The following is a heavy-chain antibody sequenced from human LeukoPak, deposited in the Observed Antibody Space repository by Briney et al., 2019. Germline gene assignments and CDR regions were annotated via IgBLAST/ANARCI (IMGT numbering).Heavy chain of an antibody. Sequence: AGGSLRLSCAASGFTFSSYGMHWVRQAPGKGLEWVAVISNDESNKYYADSVKGRFTTSRNNSKNTLCLQMSSLRPEDTAFYYCAKDTGPDRALELFDIWGQGTMVTVSS. J-gene: IGHJ3*02. CDR3: AKDTGPDRALELFDI. CDR2: ISNDESNK. V-gene: IGHV3-30*18. D-gene: IGHD1-26*01. CDR1: GFTFSSYG.